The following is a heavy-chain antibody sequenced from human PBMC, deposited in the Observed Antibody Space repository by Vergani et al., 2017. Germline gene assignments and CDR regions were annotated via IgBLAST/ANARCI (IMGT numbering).Heavy chain of an antibody. V-gene: IGHV7-4-1*02. J-gene: IGHJ6*02. D-gene: IGHD3-9*01. CDR3: ARDKYYDILTGYLGRDGMDV. Sequence: QVQLVQSGSELKKPGASVTVSCKASGYTFTSYAMNWVRQAPGQGLEWMGWINTNTGNPTYAQGFTGRFVFSLDTSVSTAYLQISSLKAEDTAVYYCARDKYYDILTGYLGRDGMDVWGQGTTVTVSS. CDR1: GYTFTSYA. CDR2: INTNTGNP.